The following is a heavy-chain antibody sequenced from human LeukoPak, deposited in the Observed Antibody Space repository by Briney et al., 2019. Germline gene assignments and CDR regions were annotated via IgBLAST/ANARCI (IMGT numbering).Heavy chain of an antibody. CDR3: ARVRDDTFDL. J-gene: IGHJ2*01. Sequence: NPSETLSLTCTVSGGSISSYYWSWIRQPPGKGLEWIGYIYYSGSTNYNPSPKSRVTISVDTSKNQFSLKLSSVTAADTAVYYCARVRDDTFDLWGRGTLVTVSS. CDR2: IYYSGST. CDR1: GGSISSYY. V-gene: IGHV4-59*01. D-gene: IGHD3-10*01.